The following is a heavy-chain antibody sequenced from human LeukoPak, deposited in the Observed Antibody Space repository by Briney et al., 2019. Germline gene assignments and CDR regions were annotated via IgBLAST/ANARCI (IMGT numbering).Heavy chain of an antibody. V-gene: IGHV4-4*02. D-gene: IGHD5-12*01. J-gene: IGHJ4*02. CDR2: LYYSGNS. CDR3: GVGSGYDDY. Sequence: SGTLSLTCAVSRGSISSNYWWSWVRQPPGKGLEWIGSLYYSGNSYYNPSLKSRVTISVDTSRNQFSLKLHSVTAADTAVYYCGVGSGYDDYWGQGTLVTVSS. CDR1: RGSISSNYW.